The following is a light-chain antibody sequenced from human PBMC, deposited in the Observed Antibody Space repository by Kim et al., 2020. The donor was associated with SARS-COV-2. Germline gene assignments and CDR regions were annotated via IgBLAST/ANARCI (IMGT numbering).Light chain of an antibody. J-gene: IGLJ2*01. CDR2: DTS. V-gene: IGLV3-21*02. CDR1: SIGGSS. Sequence: APGERARVSCGESSIGGSSVHWYQQKPGQAPVLVVYDTSDRPSGIPERFSGSKSGNTATLTISRVETGDEADYYCQVWDGVTDHVVFGGGTQLTVL. CDR3: QVWDGVTDHVV.